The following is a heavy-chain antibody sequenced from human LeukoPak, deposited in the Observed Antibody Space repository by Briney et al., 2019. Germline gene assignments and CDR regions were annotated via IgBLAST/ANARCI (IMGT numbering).Heavy chain of an antibody. Sequence: SETLSLTCAVYGGSFSGYYWSWIRQPPGKGLERIGEINHSGSTNYNPSLKSRVTISVDASKNQFSLKLSSVTAADTAVYYCARSSRGYGDRRPNYGMDVWGQGTTVTVSS. J-gene: IGHJ6*02. D-gene: IGHD4-17*01. CDR1: GGSFSGYY. CDR2: INHSGST. V-gene: IGHV4-34*01. CDR3: ARSSRGYGDRRPNYGMDV.